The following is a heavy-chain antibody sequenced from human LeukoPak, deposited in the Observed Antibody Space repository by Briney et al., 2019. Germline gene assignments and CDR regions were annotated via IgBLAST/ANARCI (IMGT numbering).Heavy chain of an antibody. Sequence: TGGSLRLSCVASGFTFSTYAMSWVRQAPGKGLEWVSAISGSGGSTYYADSVKGRFTISRDNSKNSLYLQMNSLRTEDTALYYCAKDIGSSSWFFDYWGQGTLVTVSS. CDR3: AKDIGSSSWFFDY. CDR2: ISGSGGST. CDR1: GFTFSTYA. V-gene: IGHV3-43*02. J-gene: IGHJ4*02. D-gene: IGHD6-13*01.